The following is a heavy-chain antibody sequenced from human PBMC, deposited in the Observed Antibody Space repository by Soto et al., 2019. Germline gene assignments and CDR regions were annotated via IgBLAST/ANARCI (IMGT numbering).Heavy chain of an antibody. CDR2: MNPNSGNT. Sequence: QVQLVQSGAEVKKPGASVKVSCKASGYTFTSYDINWVRQATGQGLEWMGWMNPNSGNTGYAQKFQGKVTMTSDTATSTAYMGRSSVRSDDTAVYYRAWTLYGDNVDYWHQGTL. D-gene: IGHD4-17*01. J-gene: IGHJ4*02. V-gene: IGHV1-8*01. CDR3: AWTLYGDNVDY. CDR1: GYTFTSYD.